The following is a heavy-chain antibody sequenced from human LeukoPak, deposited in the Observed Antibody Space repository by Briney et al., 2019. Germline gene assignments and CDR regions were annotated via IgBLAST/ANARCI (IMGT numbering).Heavy chain of an antibody. V-gene: IGHV4-31*03. CDR1: GGSISSGGYY. CDR3: AREVRRNFDY. J-gene: IGHJ4*02. CDR2: IYYSGST. Sequence: PSQTLSLTCTVSGGSISSGGYYWSWIRQHPGKGLEWIGYIYYSGSTYYNPSPKSRVTISVDTSKNQFSLQLNSVTPEDTAVYYCAREVRRNFDYWGQGTLVTVSS. D-gene: IGHD1-1*01.